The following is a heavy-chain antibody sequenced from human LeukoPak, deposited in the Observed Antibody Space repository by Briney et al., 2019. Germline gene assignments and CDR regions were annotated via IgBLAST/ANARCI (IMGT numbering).Heavy chain of an antibody. CDR3: VRHSGYSGYGLT. CDR2: FYTRDSEV. CDR1: GYSFNNCW. D-gene: IGHD5-12*01. V-gene: IGHV5-51*01. Sequence: GESLKISCKGSGYSFNNCWIGWVRQMPGKGLEWMGIFYTRDSEVRYRPSFQDQVIMSADKSFSTAYLQWSSLKASDSAIYYCVRHSGYSGYGLTWGQGTLVTVSS. J-gene: IGHJ5*02.